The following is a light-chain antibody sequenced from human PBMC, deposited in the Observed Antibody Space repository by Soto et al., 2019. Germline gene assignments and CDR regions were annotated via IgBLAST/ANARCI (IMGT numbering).Light chain of an antibody. Sequence: EIVLTQSPGTLSLSPGERATLSCRASQSLSSNYLAWYQQRPGQAPRLLIYGASNRATGIPDRFRGSGSGTDFILTMSKLEPEDFAVYYCQQFGSSPFTFGPGTKVDI. V-gene: IGKV3-20*01. CDR1: QSLSSNY. J-gene: IGKJ3*01. CDR3: QQFGSSPFT. CDR2: GAS.